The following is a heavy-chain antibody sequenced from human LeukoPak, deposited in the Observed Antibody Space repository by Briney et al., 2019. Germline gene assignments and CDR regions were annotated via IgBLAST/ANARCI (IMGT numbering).Heavy chain of an antibody. CDR3: ARVRITMIAYYYYYMDV. Sequence: SETLSLTCTVSGGSISSYYWSWIRQPPGKGLEWIGYIYYSGSTNYNPSLKSRVTISVDTSKNQFSLKLSSVTAADTAVYYCARVRITMIAYYYYYMDVWGKGTTVTVSS. CDR2: IYYSGST. D-gene: IGHD3-22*01. CDR1: GGSISSYY. J-gene: IGHJ6*03. V-gene: IGHV4-59*01.